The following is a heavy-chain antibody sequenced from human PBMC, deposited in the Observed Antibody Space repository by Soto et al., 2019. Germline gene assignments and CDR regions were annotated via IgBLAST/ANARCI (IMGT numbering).Heavy chain of an antibody. V-gene: IGHV5-10-1*01. J-gene: IGHJ5*01. Sequence: PGESLKISCKASGYSFTTYWISWVRQMPGKGLEWMGRIDPSDSYTKYSPSSQGHVTISIDKSTNTAYLQWSSLKASDTAMYYCARQFCTGGACYSGWFDSWGQGTLVTV. CDR2: IDPSDSYT. D-gene: IGHD2-8*02. CDR1: GYSFTTYW. CDR3: ARQFCTGGACYSGWFDS.